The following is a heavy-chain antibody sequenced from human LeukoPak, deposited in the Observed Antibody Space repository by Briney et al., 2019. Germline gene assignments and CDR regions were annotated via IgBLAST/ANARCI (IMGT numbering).Heavy chain of an antibody. CDR2: IYYSGST. J-gene: IGHJ2*01. CDR3: ARARGSWYFDL. D-gene: IGHD3-10*01. V-gene: IGHV4-30-4*08. CDR1: GGSISSGDYY. Sequence: PSETLSLTCTVSGGSISSGDYYWSWIRQPPGKGLEWIGYIYYSGSTYYNPSLKSRVTISVDTSKNQFSLKLSSVTAADTAVYYCARARGSWYFDLWGRGTLVTVSS.